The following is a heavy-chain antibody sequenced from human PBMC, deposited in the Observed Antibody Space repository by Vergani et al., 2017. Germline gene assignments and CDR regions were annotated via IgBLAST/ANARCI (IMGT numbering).Heavy chain of an antibody. V-gene: IGHV1-2*04. CDR3: ARGGTMVRGNGDFDWFDP. J-gene: IGHJ5*02. CDR2: INPNSGGT. D-gene: IGHD3-10*01. Sequence: QVQLVQSGAEVKKPGASVKVSCKASGYTFTGYYMHWVRQAPGQGLEWMGWINPNSGGTNYAQKFQGWVTMTRDTSISTAYMELSRLRSDDTAVYYCARGGTMVRGNGDFDWFDPWGQGTLVTVSA. CDR1: GYTFTGYY.